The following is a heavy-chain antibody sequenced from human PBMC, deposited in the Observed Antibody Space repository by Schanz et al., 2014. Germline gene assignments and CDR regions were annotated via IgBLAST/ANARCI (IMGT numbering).Heavy chain of an antibody. CDR1: GFTLNNAW. V-gene: IGHV3-15*01. Sequence: EVQLVESGGGLVKPGGSLRLSCATSGFTLNNAWMNWVRQAPGKGLQWVARIKSKTDGGTRDYAAPVKGRFTISTDDSKNTVYLQRNSLQAEDAAVYYCAADLWFGAVWGDWWGQGTLVTVSS. CDR3: AADLWFGAVWGDW. J-gene: IGHJ4*02. D-gene: IGHD3-10*01. CDR2: IKSKTDGGTR.